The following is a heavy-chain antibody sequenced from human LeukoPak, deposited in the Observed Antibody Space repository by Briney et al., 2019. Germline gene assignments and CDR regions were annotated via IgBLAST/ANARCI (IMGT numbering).Heavy chain of an antibody. D-gene: IGHD1-26*01. CDR2: INHSGGT. CDR1: GGSFSGYY. V-gene: IGHV4-34*01. Sequence: SETLSLTCAVYGGSFSGYYWSWIRQPPGKGLEWIGEINHSGGTNYNPSLKSRATISVDTSKNQFSLKLSSVTAADTAVYYCARGLRVGLDSGSYYVPFDYWGQGTLVTVSS. CDR3: ARGLRVGLDSGSYYVPFDY. J-gene: IGHJ4*02.